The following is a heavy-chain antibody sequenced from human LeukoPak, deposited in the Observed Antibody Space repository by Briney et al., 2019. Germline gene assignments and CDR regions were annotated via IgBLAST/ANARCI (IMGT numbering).Heavy chain of an antibody. CDR2: INPNSGGT. CDR1: GYTFTGYY. J-gene: IGHJ5*02. CDR3: ARGYCSSTSCYLWLVDP. D-gene: IGHD2-2*01. Sequence: RASVKVSSKASGYTFTGYYMHWVRQAPGQGLEWMGWINPNSGGTNYAQKFQGRVTMTRDTSISTAYMELSRLRSDDTAVYYCARGYCSSTSCYLWLVDPWGPGTLVTVSS. V-gene: IGHV1-2*02.